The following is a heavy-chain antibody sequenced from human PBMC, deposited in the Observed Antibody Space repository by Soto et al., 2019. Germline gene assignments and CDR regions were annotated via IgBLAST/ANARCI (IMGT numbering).Heavy chain of an antibody. V-gene: IGHV4-39*01. CDR3: PRRHDYAFWGGSPHYDFYGMDV. Sequence: SETLSLTCTLAAGSLSSRSYYWGWLRQPPGKGLEWIGRIYYSGSTYYNPSPKSRGTISVDTSKNQFSLTLSSVTAADPAVYYCPRRHDYAFWGGSPHYDFYGMDVWGQGTTVTVSS. CDR2: IYYSGST. D-gene: IGHD3-3*01. J-gene: IGHJ6*02. CDR1: AGSLSSRSYY.